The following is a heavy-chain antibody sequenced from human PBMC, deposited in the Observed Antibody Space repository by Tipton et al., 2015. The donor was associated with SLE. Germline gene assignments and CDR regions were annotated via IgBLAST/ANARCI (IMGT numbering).Heavy chain of an antibody. D-gene: IGHD3-10*01. CDR2: IWYDGSNK. V-gene: IGHV3-33*08. CDR3: ATLQAGI. J-gene: IGHJ4*02. CDR1: GFTFSSYE. Sequence: SLRLSCAASGFTFSSYEMNWVRQAPGKGLEWVAVIWYDGSNKYYADSVKGRFTISRDNSKNTLYLQMNSLRAEDTAVYYCATLQAGIWGQGTLVTVSS.